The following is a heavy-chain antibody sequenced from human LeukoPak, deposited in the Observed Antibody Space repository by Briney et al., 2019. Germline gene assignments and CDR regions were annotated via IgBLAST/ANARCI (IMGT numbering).Heavy chain of an antibody. D-gene: IGHD2-21*02. J-gene: IGHJ4*02. CDR3: ARGPHCGGDCYHYFDY. CDR2: IIPIFGTA. CDR1: GGTFSSYA. Sequence: GASVKVSCKASGGTFSSYAISWVRQAPGQGLEWMGGIIPIFGTANYAQKFQGRVTITTDESTSTAYMELSSLRSEDTAVYYCARGPHCGGDCYHYFDYWGQGTLVTVYS. V-gene: IGHV1-69*05.